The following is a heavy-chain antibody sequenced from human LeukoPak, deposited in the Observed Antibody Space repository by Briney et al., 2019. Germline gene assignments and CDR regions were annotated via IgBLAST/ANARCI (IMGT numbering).Heavy chain of an antibody. V-gene: IGHV5-51*01. CDR2: MYPGDSET. D-gene: IGHD1-26*01. CDR1: GYSFTNYW. CDR3: ATTLYSGIYGDAFDT. J-gene: IGHJ3*02. Sequence: GESLKISCQGSGYSFTNYWIGWVRQMPGKGLEWVGIMYPGDSETRYSPSFQSQVTISADKSISTAHLQWNSLKTSDTAMYYCATTLYSGIYGDAFDTWGQGTMVTVSS.